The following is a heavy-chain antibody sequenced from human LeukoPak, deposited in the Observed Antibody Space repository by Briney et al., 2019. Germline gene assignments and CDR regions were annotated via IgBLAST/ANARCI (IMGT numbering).Heavy chain of an antibody. CDR3: AKDGNPSSTIFGVVILPFDY. J-gene: IGHJ4*02. V-gene: IGHV3-23*01. CDR1: GFTFGSYA. D-gene: IGHD3-3*01. CDR2: ISGSGGST. Sequence: GGSLRLSCAASGFTFGSYAMSWVRQAPGKGLEWVSAISGSGGSTYYADSVKGRFTISRDNSKNTLYLQMNSLRAEDTAVYYCAKDGNPSSTIFGVVILPFDYWGQGTLVTVSS.